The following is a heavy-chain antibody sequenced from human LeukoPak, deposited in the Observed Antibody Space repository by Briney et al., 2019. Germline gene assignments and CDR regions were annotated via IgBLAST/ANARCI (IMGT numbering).Heavy chain of an antibody. CDR3: ARVQYSSSWYYFDY. J-gene: IGHJ4*02. CDR1: GFTFSSYG. Sequence: GGSLRLSCAASGFTFSSYGMHWVRQAPGKGLEWVSSISSSSSYIYYADSVKGRFTISRGNAKNSLYLQMNSLRAEDTAVYHCARVQYSSSWYYFDYWGQGTLVTVSS. V-gene: IGHV3-21*04. CDR2: ISSSSSYI. D-gene: IGHD6-13*01.